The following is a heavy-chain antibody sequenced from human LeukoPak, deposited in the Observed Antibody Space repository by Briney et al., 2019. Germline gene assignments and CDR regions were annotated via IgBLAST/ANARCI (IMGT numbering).Heavy chain of an antibody. V-gene: IGHV1-24*01. CDR1: GYTLTELS. Sequence: ASVNVSFTVSGYTLTELSMHWVRQAPGKGLEWMGGFDPEDGETIYAQKFQGRVTMTEDTSTDTAYMELSSLRSEDTAVYYCATVGADFDYWGQGTLVTVSS. CDR3: ATVGADFDY. CDR2: FDPEDGET. D-gene: IGHD1-26*01. J-gene: IGHJ4*02.